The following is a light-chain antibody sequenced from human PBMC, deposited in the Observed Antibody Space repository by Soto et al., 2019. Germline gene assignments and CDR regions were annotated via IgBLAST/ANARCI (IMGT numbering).Light chain of an antibody. V-gene: IGLV4-69*01. CDR1: SGHSSYA. CDR2: LNSDGSH. Sequence: QTVVTQSPSASASLGASVKLTCTLSSGHSSYAIAWHQQQPEKGPRYLMKLNSDGSHSKGDGIPDRFSGSSSGAERYLTIFSLQSEDEADYYCQTWGTGIKVFGTGTKLTVL. CDR3: QTWGTGIKV. J-gene: IGLJ1*01.